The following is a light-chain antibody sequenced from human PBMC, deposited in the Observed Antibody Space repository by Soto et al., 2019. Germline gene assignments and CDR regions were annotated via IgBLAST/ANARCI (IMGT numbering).Light chain of an antibody. CDR1: QSVSSY. Sequence: IMLPQSPATLSLSPGERATLSCRASQSVSSYFAWYQQKPGQAPRLLIYDAFASATGIPARFRGSGSGTDFMLTISSLESEDVAVYFCQQRSSCPITFGQGTRLEIK. J-gene: IGKJ5*01. CDR2: DAF. V-gene: IGKV3-11*01. CDR3: QQRSSCPIT.